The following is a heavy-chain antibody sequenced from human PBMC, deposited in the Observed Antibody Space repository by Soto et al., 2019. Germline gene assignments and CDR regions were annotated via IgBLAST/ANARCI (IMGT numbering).Heavy chain of an antibody. J-gene: IGHJ6*02. Sequence: QVQVVQSGAEVRSPGSSVKVSCKASGDTFKNCVISWVRQAPGQGLEWMGGSIPLFGTTDFAQRFQGRLTITTDESTTTDYMELSRLRSEDTATYYCAAELGFGKLSVVWGQGTKVIVSS. CDR1: GDTFKNCV. CDR3: AAELGFGKLSVV. D-gene: IGHD3-10*01. CDR2: SIPLFGTT. V-gene: IGHV1-69*01.